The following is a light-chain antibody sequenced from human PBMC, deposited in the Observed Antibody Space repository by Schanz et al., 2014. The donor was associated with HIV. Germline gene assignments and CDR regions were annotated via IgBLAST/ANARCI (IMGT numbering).Light chain of an antibody. J-gene: IGLJ2*01. CDR3: QSYDSSLSGSVV. CDR1: SSNIGNNY. V-gene: IGLV1-51*01. Sequence: QSVLTQPPSVSAAPGQKVTISCSGSSSNIGNNYVSWYQQLPGTAPKLLIYDNNKRPSGIPDRFSGSKSGTSATLAITGLQAEDEADYYCQSYDSSLSGSVVFGGGTKLTVL. CDR2: DNN.